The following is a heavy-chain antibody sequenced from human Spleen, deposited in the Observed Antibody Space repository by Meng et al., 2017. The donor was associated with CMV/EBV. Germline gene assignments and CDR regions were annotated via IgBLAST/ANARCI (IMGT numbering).Heavy chain of an antibody. CDR3: ARGRYSGSYYCDY. D-gene: IGHD1-26*01. Sequence: CKASGYTFTGYYVHWVRQAPGQGLEWMGWINPNSGGTNYAQKFQGRVTMTRDTSISTAYMELSRLRSDDTAVYYCARGRYSGSYYCDYWGQGTLVTVSS. CDR1: GYTFTGYY. CDR2: INPNSGGT. J-gene: IGHJ4*02. V-gene: IGHV1-2*02.